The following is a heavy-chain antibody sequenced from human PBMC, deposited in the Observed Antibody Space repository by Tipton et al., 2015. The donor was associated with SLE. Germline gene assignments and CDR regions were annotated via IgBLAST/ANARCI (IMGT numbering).Heavy chain of an antibody. D-gene: IGHD2-21*02. V-gene: IGHV4-4*02. CDR1: GGSISSSNW. CDR2: IYHSGST. J-gene: IGHJ4*02. CDR3: ARRGYCGGDCYPFDY. Sequence: TLSLTCAVSGGSISSSNWWSWVRQPPGKGLEWIGEIYHSGSTNYNPSLKSRVTISVDTSKNQFSLKLSSVTAADTAVYYCARRGYCGGDCYPFDYWGQGTLVTVSS.